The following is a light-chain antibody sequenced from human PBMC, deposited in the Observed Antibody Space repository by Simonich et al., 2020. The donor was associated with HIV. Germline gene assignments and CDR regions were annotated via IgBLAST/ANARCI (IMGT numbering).Light chain of an antibody. J-gene: IGLJ3*02. CDR2: EDS. V-gene: IGLV3-10*01. Sequence: SYELTQPPLVSVSPGQTARITCSGDALPKKYAYWYQQNSGQAPVLVIYEDSKRPSGIPERFSGSSSGTMATLTITGAQVEDEADYYCYSTDISGNHRVFGGGTKLTVL. CDR1: ALPKKY. CDR3: YSTDISGNHRV.